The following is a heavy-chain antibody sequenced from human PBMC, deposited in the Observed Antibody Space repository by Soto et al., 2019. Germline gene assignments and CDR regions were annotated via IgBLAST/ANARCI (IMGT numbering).Heavy chain of an antibody. D-gene: IGHD6-13*01. V-gene: IGHV1-3*04. Sequence: QVQLVQSGAEVKKPGASVKVSCKASGYTFTSYAIHWVRQAPGQRLEWMGWINTAKDNTKYSQKFQGRVTITRDTSASIVYLELSRLISADTAVYYCARGSSWSDVDYWGQGTVVTVSS. CDR1: GYTFTSYA. CDR2: INTAKDNT. J-gene: IGHJ4*02. CDR3: ARGSSWSDVDY.